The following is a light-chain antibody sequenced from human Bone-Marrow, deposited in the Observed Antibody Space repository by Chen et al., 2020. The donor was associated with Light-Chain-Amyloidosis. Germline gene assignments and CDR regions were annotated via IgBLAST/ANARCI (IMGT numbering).Light chain of an antibody. CDR2: EVT. CDR1: SSDVGGDNH. CDR3: SSYTITNTLV. J-gene: IGLJ1*01. Sequence: QSALTPPASVSGSPGQSLTISSPGTSSDVGGDNHVSWYQQHPDKAPKLMIYEVTNRPSWVPDRFSGSKSDNTASLTISGLQTEDEADYFCSSYTITNTLVFGSGTRVTVL. V-gene: IGLV2-14*01.